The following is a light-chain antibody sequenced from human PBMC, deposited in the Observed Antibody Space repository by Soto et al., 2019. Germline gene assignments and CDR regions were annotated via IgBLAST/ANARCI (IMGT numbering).Light chain of an antibody. CDR1: QSISSTS. J-gene: IGKJ5*01. Sequence: EVVMTQSPAPLSLCPGEGVTLSCSASQSISSTSLAWYQQKPGQAPRLLIYGASTRATGIPDRFSGSESGTDFTLTISRLEPEDFVVYYCQQYGSSPFTFGQGTRLEIK. CDR2: GAS. V-gene: IGKV3-20*01. CDR3: QQYGSSPFT.